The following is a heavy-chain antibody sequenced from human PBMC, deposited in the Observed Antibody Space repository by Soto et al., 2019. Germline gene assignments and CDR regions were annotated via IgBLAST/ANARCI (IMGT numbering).Heavy chain of an antibody. CDR2: INHSGST. V-gene: IGHV4-34*01. CDR3: ARGGQYNWKLNWFDP. D-gene: IGHD1-20*01. Sequence: PSETLSLTCAVYGGSFSGYYWSWIRQPPGKGLEWIGEINHSGSTNYNPSLKSRVTISVDTSKNQFSLKLSSVTAADTAVYYCARGGQYNWKLNWFDPWGQGTRVTVSS. J-gene: IGHJ5*02. CDR1: GGSFSGYY.